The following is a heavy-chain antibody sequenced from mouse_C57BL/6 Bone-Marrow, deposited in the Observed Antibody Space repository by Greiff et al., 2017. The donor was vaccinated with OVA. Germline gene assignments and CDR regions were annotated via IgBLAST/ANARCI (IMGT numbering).Heavy chain of an antibody. V-gene: IGHV14-4*01. J-gene: IGHJ3*01. Sequence: VQLQQSGAELVRPGASVKLSCAASGFNIKDDYMHWVKQRPEQGLEWIGWIDPENGDTEYDSKFPGKATITADKSSNTAYLQLSSLTSADTAVYYCLLAWFAYWGQGTLVTVSA. CDR3: LLAWFAY. CDR2: IDPENGDT. CDR1: GFNIKDDY.